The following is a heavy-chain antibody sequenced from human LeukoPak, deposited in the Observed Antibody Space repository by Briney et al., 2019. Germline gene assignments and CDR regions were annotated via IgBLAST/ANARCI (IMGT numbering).Heavy chain of an antibody. Sequence: PGGSLRLSCAASGFTFSNYWMTWVRQAPGKGLEWVAVISYDGSNKYYADSVKGRFTISRDNSKNTLYLQMNSLRAEDTAVYYCAKDSMGYCSSTSCYTLSLGYWGQGTLVTVSS. CDR3: AKDSMGYCSSTSCYTLSLGY. V-gene: IGHV3-30*18. J-gene: IGHJ4*02. D-gene: IGHD2-2*02. CDR2: ISYDGSNK. CDR1: GFTFSNYW.